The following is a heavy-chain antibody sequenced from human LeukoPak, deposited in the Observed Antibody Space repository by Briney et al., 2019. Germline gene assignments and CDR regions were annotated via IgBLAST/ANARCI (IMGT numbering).Heavy chain of an antibody. Sequence: PGGSLRLSCAASGFTFSSYAMSWVRQAPGKRLEWVSAISGSGGSTYYADSVKGRFTISRDNSKNTPYLQMNSLRAEDTAVYYCAKLRRVTAIIDYWGQGTLVTVSS. J-gene: IGHJ4*02. CDR2: ISGSGGST. D-gene: IGHD2-21*02. V-gene: IGHV3-23*01. CDR3: AKLRRVTAIIDY. CDR1: GFTFSSYA.